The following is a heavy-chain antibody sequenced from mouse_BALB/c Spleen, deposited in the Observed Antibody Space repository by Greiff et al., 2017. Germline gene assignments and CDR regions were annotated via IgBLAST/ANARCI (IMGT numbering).Heavy chain of an antibody. J-gene: IGHJ3*01. CDR2: ININGGST. CDR1: GFTFSSYG. Sequence: DVKLVESGGGLVQPGGSLKLSCAASGFTFSSYGMSWVRQTPDKRLELVATININGGSTYYPDSVKGRFTISRDNAKNTLYLQMSSLKSEDTAMYYCARDGYYVWFAYWGQGTPVTVSA. CDR3: ARDGYYVWFAY. V-gene: IGHV5-6-3*01. D-gene: IGHD2-3*01.